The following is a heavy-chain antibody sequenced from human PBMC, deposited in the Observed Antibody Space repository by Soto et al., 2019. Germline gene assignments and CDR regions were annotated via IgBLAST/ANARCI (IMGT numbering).Heavy chain of an antibody. Sequence: PGQGLEWMGWIATYNSNRNYAQKFQGRLTLTTDTSTSTAYMELKSLGYDDTAVYYCARVLRGVGNGFGPCGEGTLGSVSS. V-gene: IGHV1-18*01. D-gene: IGHD3-10*01. J-gene: IGHJ5*02. CDR2: IATYNSNR. CDR3: ARVLRGVGNGFGP.